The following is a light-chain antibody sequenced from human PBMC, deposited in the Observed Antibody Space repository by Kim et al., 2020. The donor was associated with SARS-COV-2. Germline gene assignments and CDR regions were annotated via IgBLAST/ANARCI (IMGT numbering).Light chain of an antibody. Sequence: SASVGDRVTITCQASQDIKNYLNWYQQKPGKAPKLLIYDASNLKTGVPSRFSGSGSGTDFTFTITSLQPEDIATYYCQQFENLPRTFGQGTKLEIK. J-gene: IGKJ2*02. CDR3: QQFENLPRT. CDR2: DAS. V-gene: IGKV1-33*01. CDR1: QDIKNY.